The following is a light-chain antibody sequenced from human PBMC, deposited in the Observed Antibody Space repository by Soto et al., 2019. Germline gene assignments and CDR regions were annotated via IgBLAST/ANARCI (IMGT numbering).Light chain of an antibody. J-gene: IGKJ1*01. Sequence: VLTQSPGTLSLSPGERATISCRASQTISSSYLAWYQHKPGQAPRLLIYGASSRATGIPHRFSGSGSGTDFTLTISRLEPDDFATYYCQQYASYSPTFGQGTKVGIK. V-gene: IGKV3-20*01. CDR3: QQYASYSPT. CDR1: QTISSSY. CDR2: GAS.